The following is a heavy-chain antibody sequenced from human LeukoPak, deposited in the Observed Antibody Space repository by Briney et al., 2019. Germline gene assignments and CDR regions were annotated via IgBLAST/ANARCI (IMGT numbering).Heavy chain of an antibody. V-gene: IGHV3-23*01. CDR2: ISDSDGGT. CDR3: ARDRVGLRYFDWLSPACFDY. D-gene: IGHD3-9*01. Sequence: GGSLRLSCAASGFTFSSYGMTWVRQAPGKGLEWVSGISDSDGGTYYADSVKGRFTVSRDNSKNTLYLQMNSLRAEDTAVYYCARDRVGLRYFDWLSPACFDYWGQGTLVTVSS. J-gene: IGHJ4*02. CDR1: GFTFSSYG.